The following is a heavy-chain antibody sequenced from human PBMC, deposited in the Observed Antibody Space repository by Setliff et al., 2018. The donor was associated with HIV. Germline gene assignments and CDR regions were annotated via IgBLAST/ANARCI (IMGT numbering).Heavy chain of an antibody. Sequence: GESLKISCIASAFSFNNYYMTWVRQAPGKGLEWVANINSDGTEKNYADSVRGRFTISRDASKNTLYLQMDGLRVEDTAVYYCARLRINDFWGQGTPVTVSS. CDR2: INSDGTEK. J-gene: IGHJ4*02. CDR3: ARLRINDF. V-gene: IGHV3-7*01. CDR1: AFSFNNYY.